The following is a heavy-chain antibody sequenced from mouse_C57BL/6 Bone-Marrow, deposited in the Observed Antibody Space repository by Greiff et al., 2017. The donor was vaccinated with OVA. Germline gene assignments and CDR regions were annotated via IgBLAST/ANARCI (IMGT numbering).Heavy chain of an antibody. J-gene: IGHJ2*01. CDR1: GYTFTDYY. D-gene: IGHD1-1*01. CDR2: INPNNGGT. CDR3: ARYPYYYGPSYCDY. V-gene: IGHV1-26*01. Sequence: VQLQQSGPALVKPGASVKISCKASGYTFTDYYMNWVKQSHGKSLEWIGDINPNNGGTSYNQKFKGKATLTVDKSSSTAYMELRSLTSEDTAVYYCARYPYYYGPSYCDYWGQGTTLTVSS.